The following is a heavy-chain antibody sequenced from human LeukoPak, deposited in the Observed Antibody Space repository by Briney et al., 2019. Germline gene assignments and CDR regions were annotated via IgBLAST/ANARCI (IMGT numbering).Heavy chain of an antibody. CDR3: ARDDSSGYTEFDY. CDR1: GYTFTNYG. J-gene: IGHJ4*02. V-gene: IGHV1-18*01. CDR2: ISTYNGNT. Sequence: ASVKVSCKASGYTFTNYGFSWVRQAPGQGLEWMGWISTYNGNTNYAQKLQGRVTMTAHTSTSTAYMELRSLRSDDTAVYYCARDDSSGYTEFDYWGQGTLVTVSS. D-gene: IGHD3-22*01.